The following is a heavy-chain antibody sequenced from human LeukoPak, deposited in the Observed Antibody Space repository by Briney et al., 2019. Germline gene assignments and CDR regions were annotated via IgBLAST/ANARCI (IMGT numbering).Heavy chain of an antibody. Sequence: GGSLRLSCAASRFTFRNYTMHWVRQAPGKGLEWVAVISFDGSNKYSADSVRGRFTISRDNSKNTLYLQMDSLRADDTAVYYCARGLASIWLFDYWGQGTLVTVSS. D-gene: IGHD6-13*01. CDR1: RFTFRNYT. CDR3: ARGLASIWLFDY. CDR2: ISFDGSNK. V-gene: IGHV3-30-3*01. J-gene: IGHJ4*02.